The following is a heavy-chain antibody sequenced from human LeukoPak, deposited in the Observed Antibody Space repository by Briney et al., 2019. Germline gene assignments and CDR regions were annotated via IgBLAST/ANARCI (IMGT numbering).Heavy chain of an antibody. V-gene: IGHV1-18*01. CDR1: GYTLTELS. J-gene: IGHJ4*02. CDR2: ISAYNGNT. D-gene: IGHD6-19*01. Sequence: GASVKVSCKVSGYTLTELSMHWVRQAPGKGLEWMGWISAYNGNTNYAQKLQGRVTMTTDTSTSTAYMELRSLRSDDTAVYYCARDGNAYSSGGPDYWGQGTLVTVSS. CDR3: ARDGNAYSSGGPDY.